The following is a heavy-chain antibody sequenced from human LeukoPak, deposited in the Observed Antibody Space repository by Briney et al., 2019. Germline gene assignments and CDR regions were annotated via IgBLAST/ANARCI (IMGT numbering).Heavy chain of an antibody. D-gene: IGHD2-15*01. J-gene: IGHJ4*02. V-gene: IGHV3-30*02. CDR1: GFTFSSYG. CDR2: IRYDGSNT. Sequence: GGSLRLSCAASGFTFSSYGIHWVRQAPGKGQEWVAFIRYDGSNTYYADSVKGRFTFSRDNSMNTLYLQMNSLRAEDTAVYYCAKPRSLNMVGGAVDYWGQGTLVTVSS. CDR3: AKPRSLNMVGGAVDY.